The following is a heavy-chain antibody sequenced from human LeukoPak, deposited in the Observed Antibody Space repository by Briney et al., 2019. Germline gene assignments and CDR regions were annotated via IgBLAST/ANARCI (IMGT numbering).Heavy chain of an antibody. CDR2: IKQDGSEK. D-gene: IGHD4-17*01. CDR3: ARESNDYGDYTPGY. V-gene: IGHV3-7*01. Sequence: GGSLRLPCAASGFTFSSYWMSWVRQAPGKGLEWVANIKQDGSEKYYVDSVKGRFTISRDNAKNSLYLQMNSLRAEDTAVYYCARESNDYGDYTPGYWGQGTLVTVSS. J-gene: IGHJ4*02. CDR1: GFTFSSYW.